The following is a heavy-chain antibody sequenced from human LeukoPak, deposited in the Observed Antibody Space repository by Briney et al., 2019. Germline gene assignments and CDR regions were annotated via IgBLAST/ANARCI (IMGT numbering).Heavy chain of an antibody. CDR2: ISGSGDKT. Sequence: GGTLRLSCGASGFTFSSNGMSWVRQAPGKGLEWVSAISGSGDKTYYADSVKGRFTISRDNSKNTLYLQMNSLRAEDTAMYFCARRLYIVRGSFDIWGQGTMVTVSS. D-gene: IGHD2/OR15-2a*01. V-gene: IGHV3-23*01. CDR3: ARRLYIVRGSFDI. J-gene: IGHJ3*02. CDR1: GFTFSSNG.